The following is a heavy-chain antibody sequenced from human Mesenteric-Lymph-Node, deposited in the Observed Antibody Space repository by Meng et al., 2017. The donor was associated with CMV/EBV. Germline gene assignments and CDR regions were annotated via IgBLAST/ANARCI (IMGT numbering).Heavy chain of an antibody. J-gene: IGHJ4*02. D-gene: IGHD7-27*01. Sequence: LSLTCAASGFTFSNYSMNWVRQAPGKGLEWVASISSSGTFTYYADSVRGRLTISRDNAQNSLYLQMNSLRAEDTAVYYCARHTGGLDYWGQGTLVTVSS. CDR1: GFTFSNYS. CDR3: ARHTGGLDY. V-gene: IGHV3-21*01. CDR2: ISSSGTFT.